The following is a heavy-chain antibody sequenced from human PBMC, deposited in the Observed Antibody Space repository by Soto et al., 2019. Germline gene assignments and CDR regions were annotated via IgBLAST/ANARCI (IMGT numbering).Heavy chain of an antibody. D-gene: IGHD3-10*01. Sequence: GESLKISCKGSGYTFTSYWIGWVRQMPGKGLEWMGIIYPGDSDTRYSPSFQGQVTISADKSINTAYLQWSSLKASDTGTYYFARKSWFGEPPFDPWGQGTLVTGSS. CDR2: IYPGDSDT. CDR1: GYTFTSYW. J-gene: IGHJ5*02. V-gene: IGHV5-51*01. CDR3: ARKSWFGEPPFDP.